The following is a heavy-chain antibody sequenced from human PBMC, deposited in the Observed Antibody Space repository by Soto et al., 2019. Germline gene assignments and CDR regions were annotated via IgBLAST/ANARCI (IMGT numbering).Heavy chain of an antibody. Sequence: EVQLVESGRGLVKRGGSLRLSCAASGFTFSTYWMHWVRQAPGKGLIWVSRINGDGSSTTYADSVKGRFTISRDNAKNTLYLQMNSLRAEDTAVYYCARDTAVAQYGMDVWGQGTTVTVSS. CDR3: ARDTAVAQYGMDV. CDR1: GFTFSTYW. D-gene: IGHD5-18*01. V-gene: IGHV3-74*01. CDR2: INGDGSST. J-gene: IGHJ6*02.